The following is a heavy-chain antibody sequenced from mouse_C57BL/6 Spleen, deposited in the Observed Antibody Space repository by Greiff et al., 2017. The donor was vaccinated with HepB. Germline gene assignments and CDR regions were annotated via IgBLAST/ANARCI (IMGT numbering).Heavy chain of an antibody. CDR3: ARLEGEVDFYFDY. J-gene: IGHJ2*01. CDR1: GYAFSSSW. Sequence: QVQLQQSGPELVKPGASVKISCKASGYAFSSSWMNWVKQRPGKGLEWIGRIYPGDGDTNYNGKFKGKATLTADKSSSTAYMQLSSLTSEDSAVYFCARLEGEVDFYFDYWGQGTTLTVSS. D-gene: IGHD1-1*01. V-gene: IGHV1-82*01. CDR2: IYPGDGDT.